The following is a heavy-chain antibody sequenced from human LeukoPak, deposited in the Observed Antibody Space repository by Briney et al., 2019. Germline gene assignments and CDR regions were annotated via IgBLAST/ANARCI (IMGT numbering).Heavy chain of an antibody. D-gene: IGHD6-13*01. V-gene: IGHV5-51*03. Sequence: KPGESLKISCQGFGYSFTSYWIGWVRQMPGKGMEWMGVIYLGESRIRYNPSFQGQVTISVDKSISTAYLQWVSLRASDSAMYYCACRDLTSTWSFPWGQGTLVTVSS. CDR1: GYSFTSYW. CDR2: IYLGESRI. CDR3: ACRDLTSTWSFP. J-gene: IGHJ5*02.